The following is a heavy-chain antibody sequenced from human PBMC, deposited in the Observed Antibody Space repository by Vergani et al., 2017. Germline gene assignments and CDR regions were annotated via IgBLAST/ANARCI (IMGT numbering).Heavy chain of an antibody. CDR2: ITPFNGNT. J-gene: IGHJ4*02. Sequence: QMQLVQSGAEVKKTGSSVKVSCKASGYTFTYRYLHWVRQAPGQALEWMGWITPFNGNTNYAQKFQDRVTITRDRSMSTAYMELSSLRSEDTAMYYCASSRGVVTPGFDYWGQGTLVTVSS. CDR1: GYTFTYRY. CDR3: ASSRGVVTPGFDY. D-gene: IGHD4-23*01. V-gene: IGHV1-45*02.